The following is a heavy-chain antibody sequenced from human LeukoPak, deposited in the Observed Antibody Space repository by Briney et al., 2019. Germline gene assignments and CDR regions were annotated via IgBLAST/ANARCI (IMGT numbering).Heavy chain of an antibody. J-gene: IGHJ5*02. V-gene: IGHV3-48*02. D-gene: IGHD2-15*01. CDR2: ISSSSSTI. CDR1: GFVFSSNS. Sequence: GGSLRLSCAASGFVFSSNSMIWVRQAPGKGLEWVSYISSSSSTIYYADSVKGRFTMSRDNAKNSLYLQMNSLRDEDTAVYYCISDLCRRDDQWGRGTLVTVSS. CDR3: ISDLCRRDDQ.